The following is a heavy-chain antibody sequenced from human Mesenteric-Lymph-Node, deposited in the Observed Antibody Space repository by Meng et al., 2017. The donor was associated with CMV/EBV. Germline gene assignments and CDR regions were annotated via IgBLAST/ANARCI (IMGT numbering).Heavy chain of an antibody. D-gene: IGHD2-21*01. V-gene: IGHV3-23*01. CDR3: ARGTLAPDY. Sequence: GESPKISCAASGFTFNSYTMHWVRQAPGKGLEWVSTITSGDSTYYADSVKGRFTISRDNSKNTVYLQMHSLRAEDTAVYYCARGTLAPDYWGQGTLVTVSS. J-gene: IGHJ4*02. CDR1: GFTFNSYT. CDR2: ITSGDST.